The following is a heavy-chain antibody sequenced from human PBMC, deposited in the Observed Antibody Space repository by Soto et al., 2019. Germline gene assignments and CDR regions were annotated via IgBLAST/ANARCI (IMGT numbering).Heavy chain of an antibody. V-gene: IGHV3-48*01. Sequence: GGSLRLSCAASGFTFSSYSMNWVRQAPGKGLEWVSYISSSSSTIYYADSVKGRFTISRDNAKNSLYLQMNSLRGEDMAVYYCARDGRTNDFWSGYYYYYYGMDVWGQGTTVTVSS. CDR3: ARDGRTNDFWSGYYYYYYGMDV. CDR1: GFTFSSYS. J-gene: IGHJ6*02. CDR2: ISSSSSTI. D-gene: IGHD3-3*01.